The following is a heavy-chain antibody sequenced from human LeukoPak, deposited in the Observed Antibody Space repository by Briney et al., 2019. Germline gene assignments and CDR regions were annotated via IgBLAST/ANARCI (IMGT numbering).Heavy chain of an antibody. V-gene: IGHV3-48*04. D-gene: IGHD3-3*01. CDR1: GFTFSSYS. Sequence: GGSLRLSCAASGFTFSSYSMNWVRQAPGKGLEWVSYISSSSSTIYYADSVKGRFTISRDNAKNSLYLQMNSLRAEDTAVYYCARATSVRFLEWFHYYYYMDVWGKGTTVTVSS. J-gene: IGHJ6*03. CDR2: ISSSSSTI. CDR3: ARATSVRFLEWFHYYYYMDV.